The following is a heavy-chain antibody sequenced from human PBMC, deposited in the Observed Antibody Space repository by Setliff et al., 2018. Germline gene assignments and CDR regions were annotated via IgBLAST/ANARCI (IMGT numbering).Heavy chain of an antibody. CDR3: ARDSLVVVPAAIPGKSPYNWFDP. D-gene: IGHD2-2*02. CDR1: GFNFGDYG. CDR2: IRSKTYGGTT. J-gene: IGHJ5*02. V-gene: IGHV3-49*04. Sequence: PGGSLRLSCTTSGFNFGDYGMNWVRQAPGKGLEWVAFIRSKTYGGTTEYAASVKGRFTVSRDNAKNFLYLQMNSLRAEDTAVYYCARDSLVVVPAAIPGKSPYNWFDPWGQGTLVTVSS.